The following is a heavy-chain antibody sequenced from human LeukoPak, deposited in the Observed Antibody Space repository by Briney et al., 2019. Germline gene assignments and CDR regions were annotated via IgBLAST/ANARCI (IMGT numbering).Heavy chain of an antibody. CDR1: GFSFSTYW. CDR3: AKSRGNYFDY. J-gene: IGHJ4*02. D-gene: IGHD1-1*01. V-gene: IGHV3-74*01. CDR2: VNNDGTST. Sequence: GGSLRLSCAASGFSFSTYWMHWVRQSPGKGLMWVSHVNNDGTSTSYADSVKGRFTISRDNARNTLYLQMNSRKAGDTAVYYCAKSRGNYFDYWGQGALVTVSS.